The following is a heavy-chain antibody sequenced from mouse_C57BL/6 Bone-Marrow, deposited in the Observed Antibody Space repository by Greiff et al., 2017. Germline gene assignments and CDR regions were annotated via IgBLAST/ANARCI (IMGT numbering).Heavy chain of an antibody. D-gene: IGHD4-1*01. J-gene: IGHJ3*01. Sequence: QVQLKQPGAELVRPGSSVKLSCKASGYTFTSYWMHWVKQRPIQGLEWIGNIDPSDSETHYNQKFKDKATLTVDKSSSTAYMQLSSLTSEDSAVYYCAMLTGTSWFAYWGQGTLVTVSA. CDR2: IDPSDSET. V-gene: IGHV1-52*01. CDR3: AMLTGTSWFAY. CDR1: GYTFTSYW.